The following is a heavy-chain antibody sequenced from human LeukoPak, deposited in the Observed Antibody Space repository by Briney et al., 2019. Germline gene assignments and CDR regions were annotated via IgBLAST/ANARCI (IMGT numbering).Heavy chain of an antibody. V-gene: IGHV4-38-2*02. CDR1: GYSISSTYY. J-gene: IGHJ4*02. D-gene: IGHD5-18*01. Sequence: SETLSLTWTVSGYSISSTYYGGWIRQPPGKGLEWIASISHSGGTYYNPSLKSRVTISVDTSKNQFSLKLSSVTAADTAVYYCARVNTPVATFDYWGQGTLVTVSS. CDR2: ISHSGGT. CDR3: ARVNTPVATFDY.